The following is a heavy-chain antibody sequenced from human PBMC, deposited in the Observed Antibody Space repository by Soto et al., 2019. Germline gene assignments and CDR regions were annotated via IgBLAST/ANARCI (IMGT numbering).Heavy chain of an antibody. CDR2: INAGNGNT. D-gene: IGHD3-22*01. J-gene: IGHJ6*02. CDR3: ARDFALEVSSGYSDYYYYGMDV. V-gene: IGHV1-3*01. Sequence: QVQLVQSGAEVKKPGASVKVSCKSSGYTFTSYAVHWVRQPPGQRLEWMAWINAGNGNTKYSQKFQGRVTITKDTSSITAYLEMSSLRSEDTAVYFCARDFALEVSSGYSDYYYYGMDVWGQGTTVTVSS. CDR1: GYTFTSYA.